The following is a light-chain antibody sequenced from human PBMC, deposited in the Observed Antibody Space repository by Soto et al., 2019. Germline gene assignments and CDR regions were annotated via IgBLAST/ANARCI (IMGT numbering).Light chain of an antibody. Sequence: EIVMTQSPATLSVSPGERATRSCRASQSVSSNLAWYQQKPGQAPRLLIYGASRRATGIPDRFSGSGSGTDFTLSINNLQPDDFAPYYCQPYNRLITFGQGTRLEIK. V-gene: IGKV3D-15*01. CDR3: QPYNRLIT. J-gene: IGKJ5*01. CDR2: GAS. CDR1: QSVSSN.